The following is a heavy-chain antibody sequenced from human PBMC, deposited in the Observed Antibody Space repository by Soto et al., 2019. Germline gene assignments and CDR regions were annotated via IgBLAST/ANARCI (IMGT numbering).Heavy chain of an antibody. Sequence: SVKVSCKASGFTFTSSAVQWVRQARGQRLEWIGWIVVGSGNTNYAQKFQERVTITRDMSTSTAYMELSSLRSEDTAVYYCAAGSYYYDSSGYYFDDAFDIWGQGTMVTVSS. V-gene: IGHV1-58*01. CDR3: AAGSYYYDSSGYYFDDAFDI. J-gene: IGHJ3*02. CDR1: GFTFTSSA. CDR2: IVVGSGNT. D-gene: IGHD3-22*01.